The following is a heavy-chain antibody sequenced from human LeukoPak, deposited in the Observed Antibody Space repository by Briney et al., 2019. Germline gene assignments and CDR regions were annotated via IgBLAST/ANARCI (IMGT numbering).Heavy chain of an antibody. CDR1: GYTFTSYG. J-gene: IGHJ3*02. CDR3: ARGTDTIFGVVMLGDI. CDR2: ISAYNGNT. D-gene: IGHD3-3*01. Sequence: ASVKVSCKASGYTFTSYGISWVRQAPGQGLEWMGWISAYNGNTNYAQKLQGRVTMTTDTSTSTAYMELSNLRSEDTAIYYCARGTDTIFGVVMLGDIWGQGTMVTVSS. V-gene: IGHV1-18*01.